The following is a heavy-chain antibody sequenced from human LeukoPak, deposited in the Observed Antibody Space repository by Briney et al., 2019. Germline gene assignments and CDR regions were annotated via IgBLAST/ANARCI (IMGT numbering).Heavy chain of an antibody. Sequence: SETLSLTCTVSGGSISSSSYYWGWIRQPPGKGLEWIGSIYYSGSTYYSPSLKSRVTISVDTSKNQFSLKLSSVTAADTAVYYCARHGGSWHLLSSRIRGAYFDYWGQGTLVTVSS. V-gene: IGHV4-39*01. D-gene: IGHD2/OR15-2a*01. CDR3: ARHGGSWHLLSSRIRGAYFDY. CDR2: IYYSGST. CDR1: GGSISSSSYY. J-gene: IGHJ4*02.